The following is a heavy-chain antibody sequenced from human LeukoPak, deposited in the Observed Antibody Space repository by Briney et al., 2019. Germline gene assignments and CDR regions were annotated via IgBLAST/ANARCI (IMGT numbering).Heavy chain of an antibody. Sequence: QPGGPLRLSCAASGFTFSSYAVTWVRQAPGKGLEWVSGITGSGDTTFYADSVKGRFTISRDNSKNTLYLQMHSLRPEDTAVYYCVKDYATIAAAANPLFDYWGQGALVTVSS. V-gene: IGHV3-23*01. CDR1: GFTFSSYA. CDR2: ITGSGDTT. D-gene: IGHD6-13*01. J-gene: IGHJ4*02. CDR3: VKDYATIAAAANPLFDY.